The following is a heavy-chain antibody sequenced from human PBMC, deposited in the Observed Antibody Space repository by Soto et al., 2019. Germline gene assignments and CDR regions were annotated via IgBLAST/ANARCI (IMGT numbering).Heavy chain of an antibody. V-gene: IGHV4-34*08. J-gene: IGHJ4*02. CDR1: GGTFSGYY. D-gene: IGHD2-21*02. CDR2: IHHGGSP. CDR3: ARSSFTALAY. Sequence: SETLSLTCAVFGGTFSGYYWTWIRQPPGEGLEWIGEIHHGGSPTYNPSLEGRVTISADPSRNEVSLRMTSLTAADTATYFCARSSFTALAYWGQGTLVTVSS.